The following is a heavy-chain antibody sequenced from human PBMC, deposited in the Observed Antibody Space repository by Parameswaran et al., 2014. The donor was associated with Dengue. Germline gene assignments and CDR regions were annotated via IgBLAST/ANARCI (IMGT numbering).Heavy chain of an antibody. CDR3: VKGEFERLSNVRGVMNGDH. D-gene: IGHD3-10*01. Sequence: WIRQPPGKGLEWVAVISFDGSDKYYSDSVKGRFTISRDNSKNTLYLQVNSLRAEDTAVYYCVKGEFERLSNVRGVMNGDHWGQGTLVTVSS. CDR2: ISFDGSDK. V-gene: IGHV3-30*18. J-gene: IGHJ4*02.